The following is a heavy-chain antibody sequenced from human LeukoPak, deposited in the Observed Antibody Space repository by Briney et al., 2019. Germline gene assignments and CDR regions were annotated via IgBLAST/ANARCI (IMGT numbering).Heavy chain of an antibody. CDR1: GFRFDDYA. CDR2: ISWNSVSK. V-gene: IGHV3-9*01. CDR3: AREYSGTYLVDF. D-gene: IGHD1-26*01. Sequence: GGSLRLSCAASGFRFDDYAMHWVRQTPGKGLEWVSGISWNSVSKGYADSVKGRFTISRDNAKNSLYLQMSSLRGEDTALYYCAREYSGTYLVDFWGQGTLVTVSS. J-gene: IGHJ4*02.